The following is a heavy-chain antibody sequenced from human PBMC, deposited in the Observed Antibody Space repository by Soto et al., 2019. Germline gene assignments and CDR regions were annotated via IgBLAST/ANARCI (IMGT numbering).Heavy chain of an antibody. D-gene: IGHD3-10*01. J-gene: IGHJ4*02. Sequence: QVQLQESGPGLVKPSETLSLTCSVSDGSMNYYYWSWIRQPPGKGLEWIAYVYSSGATNYNPSLSSPATISVDTSKGQFSLKLSSVTAADTAVYYCARDRGPYTGFFDLWGQGTLVSVSS. CDR2: VYSSGAT. CDR1: DGSMNYYY. CDR3: ARDRGPYTGFFDL. V-gene: IGHV4-59*01.